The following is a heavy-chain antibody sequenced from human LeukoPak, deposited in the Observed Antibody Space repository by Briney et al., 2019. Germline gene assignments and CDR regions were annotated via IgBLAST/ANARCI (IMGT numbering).Heavy chain of an antibody. D-gene: IGHD3-22*01. CDR2: IGTAGDT. Sequence: GGSLRLSCAASGFTFSSYDMHWVRQGTGKGLEWVSGIGTAGDTYYPGSVKGRFTISRENAKNSLYLQMNSLRAGDTAVYYCARVVSPYYYDSSGYYQYWGQGTLVTVSS. J-gene: IGHJ4*02. CDR1: GFTFSSYD. V-gene: IGHV3-13*01. CDR3: ARVVSPYYYDSSGYYQY.